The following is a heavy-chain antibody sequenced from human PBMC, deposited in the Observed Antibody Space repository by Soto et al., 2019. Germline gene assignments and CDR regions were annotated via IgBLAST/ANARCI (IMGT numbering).Heavy chain of an antibody. Sequence: QGQLVESGGGVVQPGRSLRLSCAASGFTFSSYSMHWVRQARGKGLERVAVTSYDGGNKYYSDSGKGRFTISRDESKTMLYLQMISDRAAGTDLYYSTSGVYCGGRTGYSYYHYYGLDLWGRGGTVTVSS. CDR3: TSGVYCGGRTGYSYYHYYGLDL. CDR1: GFTFSSYS. CDR2: TSYDGGNK. D-gene: IGHD2-21*01. V-gene: IGHV3-30*03. J-gene: IGHJ6*02.